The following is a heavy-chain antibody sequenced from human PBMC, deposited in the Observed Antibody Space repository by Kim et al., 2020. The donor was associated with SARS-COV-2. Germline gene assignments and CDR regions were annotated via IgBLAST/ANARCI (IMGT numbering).Heavy chain of an antibody. Sequence: SVKGRFTISRDNSKNTLYLQMNSLRAEDTAVYYCARDRAIYSSGWYLFDYWGQGTLVTVSS. CDR3: ARDRAIYSSGWYLFDY. V-gene: IGHV3-30*01. D-gene: IGHD6-19*01. J-gene: IGHJ4*02.